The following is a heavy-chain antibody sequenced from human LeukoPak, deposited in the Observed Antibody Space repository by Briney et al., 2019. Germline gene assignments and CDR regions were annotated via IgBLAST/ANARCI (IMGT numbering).Heavy chain of an antibody. CDR3: AREALYYDILTGYFLAAAFDI. Sequence: SETLSLTCTVSGGSISSYYWSWIRQPPGKGLEWIGRIYTSGSTNYNPSLKSRVTMSVDTSKNQFSLKLSSVTAADTAVYYCAREALYYDILTGYFLAAAFDIWGQGTMVTVSS. CDR2: IYTSGST. J-gene: IGHJ3*02. CDR1: GGSISSYY. V-gene: IGHV4-4*07. D-gene: IGHD3-9*01.